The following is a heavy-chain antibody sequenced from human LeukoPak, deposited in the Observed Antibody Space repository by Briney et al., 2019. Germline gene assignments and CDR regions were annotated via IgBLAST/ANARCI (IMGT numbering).Heavy chain of an antibody. CDR3: ARVVVGWTENTCDF. J-gene: IGHJ4*02. Sequence: GGSLRLSCTMSGLNLSAYNMSWFRQAPGKGLEWVSFISTSGSVFYYADSVKGRFTLSRDNARNSLFMQINTLRDDDTAVYFCARVVVGWTENTCDFWGQGTLVSVSS. CDR2: ISTSGSVF. D-gene: IGHD6-19*01. CDR1: GLNLSAYN. V-gene: IGHV3-11*04.